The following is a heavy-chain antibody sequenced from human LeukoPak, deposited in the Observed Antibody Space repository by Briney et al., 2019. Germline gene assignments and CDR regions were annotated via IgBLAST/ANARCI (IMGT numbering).Heavy chain of an antibody. J-gene: IGHJ2*01. Sequence: ASVKVSCKASGYTFTGYYMQWVRQAPGQGLEWMGWINPNSGGTNYAQKFQGRVTMTRDTSISTAYMELSRLRSDDTAVYYCARGDYGDYARPSGYFDLWGRGTLVTVSS. CDR2: INPNSGGT. CDR1: GYTFTGYY. CDR3: ARGDYGDYARPSGYFDL. D-gene: IGHD4-17*01. V-gene: IGHV1-2*02.